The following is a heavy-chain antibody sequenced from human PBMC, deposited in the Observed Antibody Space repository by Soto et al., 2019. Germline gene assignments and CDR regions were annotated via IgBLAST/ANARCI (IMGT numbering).Heavy chain of an antibody. CDR2: ISYDGGDK. D-gene: IGHD3-22*01. CDR1: GFTFSTYG. Sequence: PGGSLRLSCGASGFTFSTYGMHCVRQAPGKGLEWVTVISYDGGDKYYADSVKGRFTISRDNSKNTLYLQMNSLRAEDTAVYYCAKDLYNYDSSGYCDYWGQGALVTVSS. V-gene: IGHV3-30*18. CDR3: AKDLYNYDSSGYCDY. J-gene: IGHJ4*02.